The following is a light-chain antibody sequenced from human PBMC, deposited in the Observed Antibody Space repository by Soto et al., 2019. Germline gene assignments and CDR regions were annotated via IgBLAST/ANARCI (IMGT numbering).Light chain of an antibody. CDR1: QSVSSN. CDR3: QQYDNWWT. CDR2: AAS. Sequence: EIGMTQSPATLSVSPGERATLSCRASQSVSSNLAWYQQKPGQAPRVLIYAASTRATGIPDRFSGSGSGTELTLTISSLHSEDFGVYYCQQYDNWWTFGQGTKVDI. V-gene: IGKV3-15*01. J-gene: IGKJ1*01.